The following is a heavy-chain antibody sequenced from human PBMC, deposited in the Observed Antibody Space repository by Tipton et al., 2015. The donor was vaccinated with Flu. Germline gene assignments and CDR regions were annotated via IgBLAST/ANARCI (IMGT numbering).Heavy chain of an antibody. J-gene: IGHJ5*02. Sequence: SLRLSCAAPGFTFSSYAMSWVRQAPGKGLEWVSAISGSGGSTYYADSVKGRFTISRDNSKNTLYLQMNSLRAEDTAVYYCAKEEEPLLEWLFEGENWFDPWGQGTLVTVSS. V-gene: IGHV3-23*01. CDR3: AKEEEPLLEWLFEGENWFDP. D-gene: IGHD3-3*01. CDR2: ISGSGGST. CDR1: GFTFSSYA.